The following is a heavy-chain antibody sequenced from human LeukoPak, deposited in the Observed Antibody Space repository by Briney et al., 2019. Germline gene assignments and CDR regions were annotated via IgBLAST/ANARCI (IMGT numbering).Heavy chain of an antibody. D-gene: IGHD3-22*01. V-gene: IGHV3-33*06. CDR2: IWYDGSNK. Sequence: PGRSLRLSCAASGFTFSSYGMHWVRQAPGKGLEWVAVIWYDGSNKYYADSVKGRFTISRDNSKNTLYLQVNSLIAEDTAVYYCAKNPRSYDSSGYYYPDPWGQGTLVTVSS. CDR1: GFTFSSYG. J-gene: IGHJ5*02. CDR3: AKNPRSYDSSGYYYPDP.